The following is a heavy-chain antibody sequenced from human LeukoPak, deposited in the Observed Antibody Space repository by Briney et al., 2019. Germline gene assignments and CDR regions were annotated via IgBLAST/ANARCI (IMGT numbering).Heavy chain of an antibody. D-gene: IGHD2-21*01. Sequence: SETLSLTCTVSGGSISSYYWSWIRQPPRNGLEWIGEINHSGSTNYNPSPKSRVTISVDTSKNQFSLKLSSVTAADTAVYYCATEPAGSGPLIFDYWGQGTLVTVSS. CDR3: ATEPAGSGPLIFDY. CDR2: INHSGST. J-gene: IGHJ4*02. V-gene: IGHV4-34*01. CDR1: GGSISSYY.